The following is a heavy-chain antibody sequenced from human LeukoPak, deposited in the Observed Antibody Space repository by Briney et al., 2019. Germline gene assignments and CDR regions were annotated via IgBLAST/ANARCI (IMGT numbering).Heavy chain of an antibody. D-gene: IGHD3-22*01. J-gene: IGHJ4*02. Sequence: SETLSLTRAVYGGSFSGYYWSWIRQPPGKGLEWIGEINHSGSTNYNPSLKSRVTISVDTSKNQFSLKLSSVTAADTAVYYCAGEDYDTDYWGQGTLVTVSS. CDR1: GGSFSGYY. V-gene: IGHV4-34*01. CDR3: AGEDYDTDY. CDR2: INHSGST.